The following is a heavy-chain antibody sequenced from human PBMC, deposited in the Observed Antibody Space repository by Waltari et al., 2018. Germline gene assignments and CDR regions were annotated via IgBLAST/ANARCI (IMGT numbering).Heavy chain of an antibody. D-gene: IGHD3-22*01. CDR1: GGSISSGGYS. V-gene: IGHV4-30-2*01. Sequence: QLQLQESGSGLVKPSQTLSLTCAVSGGSISSGGYSWSWIRQPPGKGLEWIGYIYHSGSTYYNPSLKSRVTIAVDRAKNQFSLKLSSVTAADTAVYYCARAVHYYDSRGLRYYYYDMDVWGKGTTVTVSS. CDR2: IYHSGST. J-gene: IGHJ6*03. CDR3: ARAVHYYDSRGLRYYYYDMDV.